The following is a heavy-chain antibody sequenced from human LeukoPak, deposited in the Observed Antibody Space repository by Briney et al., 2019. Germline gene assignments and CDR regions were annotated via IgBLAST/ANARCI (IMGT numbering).Heavy chain of an antibody. V-gene: IGHV1-46*01. CDR2: INPSGGST. CDR3: ARPYYDFWSGYSLDAFDI. J-gene: IGHJ3*02. Sequence: ASVKVSCKASGYTFTSYYMHWVRQAPGRGLEWMGIINPSGGSTSYAQKFQGRVTMTRDTSTSTVYMELSSLRSEDTAVYYCARPYYDFWSGYSLDAFDIWGQGTMVTVSS. CDR1: GYTFTSYY. D-gene: IGHD3-3*01.